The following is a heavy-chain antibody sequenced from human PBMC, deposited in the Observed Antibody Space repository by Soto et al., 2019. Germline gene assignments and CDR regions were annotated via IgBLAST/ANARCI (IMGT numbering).Heavy chain of an antibody. CDR2: IYPGDSDI. CDR3: ARLMGAATGADY. Sequence: PGESLKISCQGSGYRFTSYWIGWVRQMPGKGLEWMGIIYPGDSDIRYSPPFQGQVTMSADKPISTAYLQWSSLKASDTAMYYCARLMGAATGADYWGQGTLVTVSS. V-gene: IGHV5-51*01. D-gene: IGHD2-8*02. CDR1: GYRFTSYW. J-gene: IGHJ4*02.